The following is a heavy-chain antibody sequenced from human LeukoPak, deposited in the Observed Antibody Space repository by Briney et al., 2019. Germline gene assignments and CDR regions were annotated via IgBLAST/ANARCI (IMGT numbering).Heavy chain of an antibody. CDR2: ISYDGSNK. J-gene: IGHJ4*02. CDR3: ARDPYYYGSGSYYYFDY. D-gene: IGHD3-10*01. V-gene: IGHV3-30*04. Sequence: GGSLRLSCAASGFTFSSYAMHWVRQAPGKGLEWVAVISYDGSNKYYADSVKGRFTISRDNSKNTLYLQMNSLRAEDTAVYYCARDPYYYGSGSYYYFDYWGQGTLVTVSS. CDR1: GFTFSSYA.